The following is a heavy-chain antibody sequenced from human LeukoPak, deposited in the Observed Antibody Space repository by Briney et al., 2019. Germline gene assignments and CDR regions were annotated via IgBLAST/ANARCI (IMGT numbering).Heavy chain of an antibody. CDR1: GFTFINYY. CDR2: INPNSGGT. V-gene: IGHV1-2*02. J-gene: IGHJ4*02. Sequence: GASVKVSCKASGFTFINYYMHWVRQAPGQGLEWMGWINPNSGGTNYAQKFQGRVTMTRDTSISTAYMELSRLRSDDTAVYYCARSAHLTGFDYWGQGTLVTVSS. D-gene: IGHD3-9*01. CDR3: ARSAHLTGFDY.